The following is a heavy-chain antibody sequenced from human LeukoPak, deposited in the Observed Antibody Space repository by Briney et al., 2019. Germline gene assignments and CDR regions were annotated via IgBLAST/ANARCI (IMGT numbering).Heavy chain of an antibody. CDR3: ARSGGSGSYYARNYYYYMDV. Sequence: ASVKVSCKASGYTFTSYGISWVRQAPGQGLEWMGWINTNTGNPTYAQGFTGRFVFSLDTSVSTAYLQISSLKAEDTAVHYCARSGGSGSYYARNYYYYMDVWGKGTTVTVSS. CDR1: GYTFTSYG. CDR2: INTNTGNP. V-gene: IGHV7-4-1*02. D-gene: IGHD3-10*01. J-gene: IGHJ6*03.